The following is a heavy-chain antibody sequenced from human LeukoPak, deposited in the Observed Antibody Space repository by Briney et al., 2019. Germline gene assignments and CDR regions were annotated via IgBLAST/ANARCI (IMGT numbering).Heavy chain of an antibody. D-gene: IGHD3-9*01. Sequence: ASVKVSCKASGYTFTGYYMHWVRQAPGQGLEWMGWINPNSGGTNYAQKFQGRVTMTRDTSISTAYMELSRLRSDDTAVYYCARGSWLFPYYYGMYVWGQGTTVTVSS. V-gene: IGHV1-2*02. CDR2: INPNSGGT. CDR1: GYTFTGYY. CDR3: ARGSWLFPYYYGMYV. J-gene: IGHJ6*02.